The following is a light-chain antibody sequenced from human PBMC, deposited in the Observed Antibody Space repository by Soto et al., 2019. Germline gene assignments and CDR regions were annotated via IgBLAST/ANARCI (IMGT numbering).Light chain of an antibody. CDR2: DNN. J-gene: IGLJ3*02. V-gene: IGLV1-51*01. CDR1: SSNIGSNY. CDR3: GTWDSSLSAWV. Sequence: QSVLTQSPSVSAAPGQKVTISCSGSSSNIGSNYVSWYQHLPGTAPKLLIYDNNKRPSGIPDRFSGSKSGTSATLGITGLQTGDEADYYCGTWDSSLSAWVFGGGTKVTVL.